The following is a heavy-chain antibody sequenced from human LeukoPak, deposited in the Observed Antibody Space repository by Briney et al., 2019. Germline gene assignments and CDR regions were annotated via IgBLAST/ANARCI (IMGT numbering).Heavy chain of an antibody. J-gene: IGHJ4*02. V-gene: IGHV3-7*01. Sequence: GGSLRLSCALSGFTFSSYWMSWVRQAPGKGLEWVANINQDGSEKYYVDSVKGRFTISRDNAKNSVYLQMDSLRADDTAVYYCAREWYSTYAFWGQGTLLTVSS. D-gene: IGHD6-13*01. CDR1: GFTFSSYW. CDR2: INQDGSEK. CDR3: AREWYSTYAF.